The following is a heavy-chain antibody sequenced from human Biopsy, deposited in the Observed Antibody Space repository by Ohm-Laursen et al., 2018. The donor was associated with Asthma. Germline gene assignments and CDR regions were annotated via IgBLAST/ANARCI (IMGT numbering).Heavy chain of an antibody. D-gene: IGHD1-20*01. CDR2: IDQSGYT. J-gene: IGHJ5*02. CDR3: ARAAITGIRGWFDP. Sequence: TLSLTCTVYGGYLTGHYWNWIRQPPGKGLGWIGEIDQSGYTNYNPSLKSRVTISADTAKNQFHLNLCSVTAADTAVYFCARAAITGIRGWFDPWGQGTQVTVSS. CDR1: GGYLTGHY. V-gene: IGHV4-34*01.